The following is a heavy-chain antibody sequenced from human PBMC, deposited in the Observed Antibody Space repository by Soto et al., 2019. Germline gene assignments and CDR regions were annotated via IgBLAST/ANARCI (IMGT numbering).Heavy chain of an antibody. CDR3: ATGHDSGDLLFDH. Sequence: EVQILESGGGLVQPGGSLRLSCAASGITFSSSVMNWVRQAPGKGLEWVSTIRRSGDPTYYADSVRGRFTISRDNSKNTLYLPMYSLRADDTAVYYCATGHDSGDLLFDHRVHGTLVTVSS. V-gene: IGHV3-23*01. CDR2: IRRSGDPT. J-gene: IGHJ4*01. CDR1: GITFSSSV. D-gene: IGHD4-17*01.